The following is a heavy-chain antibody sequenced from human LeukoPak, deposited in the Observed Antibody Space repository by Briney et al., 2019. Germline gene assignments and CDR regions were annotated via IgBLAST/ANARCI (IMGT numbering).Heavy chain of an antibody. CDR1: GFTFSSYS. J-gene: IGHJ3*02. CDR3: ARGDNVEAIDI. Sequence: PGGSLRLSCAASGFTFSSYSMNWVRQAPGKGLEWVSYISSSSSTIYYADSVKGRFTISRDNAKNSLYLQMNSLRAEDTAVYYCARGDNVEAIDIWGQGTMVTVSS. CDR2: ISSSSSTI. V-gene: IGHV3-48*01. D-gene: IGHD5-24*01.